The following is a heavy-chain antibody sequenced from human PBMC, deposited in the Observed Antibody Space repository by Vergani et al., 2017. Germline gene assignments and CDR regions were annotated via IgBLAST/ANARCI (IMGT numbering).Heavy chain of an antibody. CDR3: AREARAYDYVWGSYRYNVYY. D-gene: IGHD3-16*02. CDR2: TYHSGST. J-gene: IGHJ4*02. CDR1: GYSISSGYY. Sequence: QVQLQESGPGLVKPSETLSLTCTVSGYSISSGYYWGWIRQPPGQGLEWIGSTYHSGSTYYHPSLKSRVTISVDTSKKQFSPKLSSVTAADTAVYYCAREARAYDYVWGSYRYNVYYWGQGTLVTVSS. V-gene: IGHV4-38-2*02.